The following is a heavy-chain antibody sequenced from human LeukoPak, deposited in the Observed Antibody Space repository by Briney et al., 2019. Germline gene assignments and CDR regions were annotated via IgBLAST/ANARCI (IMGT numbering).Heavy chain of an antibody. D-gene: IGHD2-2*02. J-gene: IGHJ3*02. CDR1: GYTFTSYS. CDR2: ISGYNGNT. V-gene: IGHV1-18*01. CDR3: ARGMSGYTEDPFDI. Sequence: ASVKVSCKASGYTFTSYSINWVRQAPGQGLEWMAWISGYNGNTNYAQKFHGRVTLTRDTSTSTAYMELRSLRSDDTAVYFCARGMSGYTEDPFDIWGQGTTVIVSS.